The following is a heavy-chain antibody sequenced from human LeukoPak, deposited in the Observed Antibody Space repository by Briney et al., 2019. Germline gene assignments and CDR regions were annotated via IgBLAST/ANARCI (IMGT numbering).Heavy chain of an antibody. CDR3: ARVRGVEDNWFDP. D-gene: IGHD3-10*01. CDR2: IYYSGST. CDR1: GGSISSSSYY. V-gene: IGHV4-39*01. Sequence: SETLSLTCTVSGGSISSSSYYWGWIRRPPGKGLEWIGSIYYSGSTYYNPSLKSRVTISVDTSKNQFSLKLSSVTAADTAVYYCARVRGVEDNWFDPWGQGTLVTVSS. J-gene: IGHJ5*02.